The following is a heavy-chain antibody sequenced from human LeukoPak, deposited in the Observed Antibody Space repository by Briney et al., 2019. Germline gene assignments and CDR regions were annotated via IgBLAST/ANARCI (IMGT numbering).Heavy chain of an antibody. CDR1: GGSISSSSYY. J-gene: IGHJ5*02. CDR3: ANQVATSLKNWFDP. D-gene: IGHD2-15*01. V-gene: IGHV4-39*01. CDR2: IYYSGST. Sequence: SETLSLTCTVSGGSISSSSYYWGWIRQPPGKGLEWIGSIYYSGSTYYNPSLKSRVTISVDTSKNQFSLKLSSVTAADTAVYYCANQVATSLKNWFDPWGQGTLVTVS.